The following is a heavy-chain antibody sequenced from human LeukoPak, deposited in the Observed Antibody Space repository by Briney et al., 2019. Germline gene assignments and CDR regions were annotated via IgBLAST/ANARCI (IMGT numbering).Heavy chain of an antibody. Sequence: GGSLRLSCAASGFTFSSYAMSWVRQAPGKGLEWVSAISGSGGSTYYADSVKGRFTISRDNSKNTLYLQMNSLRAEDTTVYYCAQGRYFDWLSKDYFDYWGQGTLVTVSS. J-gene: IGHJ4*02. CDR3: AQGRYFDWLSKDYFDY. CDR1: GFTFSSYA. V-gene: IGHV3-23*01. D-gene: IGHD3-9*01. CDR2: ISGSGGST.